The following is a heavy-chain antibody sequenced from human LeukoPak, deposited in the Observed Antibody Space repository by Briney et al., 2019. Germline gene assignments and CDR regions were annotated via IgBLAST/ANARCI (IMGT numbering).Heavy chain of an antibody. CDR2: ISSSSSYI. CDR1: GFTFSSYS. CDR3: ARASKWGSITFDY. V-gene: IGHV3-21*01. Sequence: GGSLRLSCAASGFTFSSYSMNWVRQAPGKGLEWVSSISSSSSYIYYADSVKGRFTISRDNAKNSLYLQMNSLRAEDTAMYYCARASKWGSITFDYWGQGTLVTVSS. D-gene: IGHD7-27*01. J-gene: IGHJ4*02.